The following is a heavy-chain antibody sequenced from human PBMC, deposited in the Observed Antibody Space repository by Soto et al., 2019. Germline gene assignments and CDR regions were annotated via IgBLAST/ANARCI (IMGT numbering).Heavy chain of an antibody. D-gene: IGHD6-6*01. CDR3: ARDTLEYSSSDWFDP. CDR2: ISAYNGNT. V-gene: IGHV1-18*01. J-gene: IGHJ5*02. Sequence: SVKGSCKASGYTFTSYGISWGRQAPVQGLEWMGWISAYNGNTNYAQKLQGRVTMTTDTSTSTAYMELRSLRSDDTAVYYCARDTLEYSSSDWFDPWGQGTLVTVSS. CDR1: GYTFTSYG.